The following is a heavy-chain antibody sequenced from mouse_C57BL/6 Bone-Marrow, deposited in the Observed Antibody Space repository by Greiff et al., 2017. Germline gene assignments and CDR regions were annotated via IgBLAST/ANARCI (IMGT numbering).Heavy chain of an antibody. D-gene: IGHD2-4*01. CDR2: IYPGSGNT. CDR3: ARSGRLRRGFAD. Sequence: QVQLQQSGAELVRPGASVKLSCKASGYTFTDYYINWVKQRPGQGLEWIARIYPGSGNTYYNEKFKGKATLTAEKSSSTAYMQLSSLTSEDSAVYFCARSGRLRRGFADWGQGTLVTVSA. V-gene: IGHV1-76*01. CDR1: GYTFTDYY. J-gene: IGHJ3*01.